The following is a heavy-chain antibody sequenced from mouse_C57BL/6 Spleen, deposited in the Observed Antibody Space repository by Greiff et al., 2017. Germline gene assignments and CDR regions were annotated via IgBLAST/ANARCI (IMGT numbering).Heavy chain of an antibody. V-gene: IGHV14-4*01. CDR2: IDPENGDT. Sequence: VQLKESGAELVRPGASVKLSCTASGFNIKDDYMHWVKQRPEQGLEWIGWIDPENGDTEYASKFQGKATITADTSSNTAYLQLSSLTSEDTAVYYCTTVVTPFAYWGQGTLVTVSA. J-gene: IGHJ3*01. CDR3: TTVVTPFAY. CDR1: GFNIKDDY. D-gene: IGHD2-2*01.